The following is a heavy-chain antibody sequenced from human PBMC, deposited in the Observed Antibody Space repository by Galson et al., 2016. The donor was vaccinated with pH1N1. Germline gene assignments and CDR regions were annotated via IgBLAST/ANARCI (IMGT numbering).Heavy chain of an antibody. Sequence: SLRLSCAASGFIFSSYAMTWVRQAPGKGPEWVSAISAASTRTYYPDSVRGRFIISRDNSKNTLYLQMNSLRAEDTAEYYCAEGGRVGTEGYYYALDVWGQGTTVIVSS. CDR3: AEGGRVGTEGYYYALDV. CDR2: ISAASTRT. V-gene: IGHV3-23*01. CDR1: GFIFSSYA. J-gene: IGHJ6*02. D-gene: IGHD1/OR15-1a*01.